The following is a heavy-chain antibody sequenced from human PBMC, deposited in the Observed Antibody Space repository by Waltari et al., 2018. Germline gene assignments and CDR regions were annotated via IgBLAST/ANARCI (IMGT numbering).Heavy chain of an antibody. CDR2: IIPILGIA. CDR3: ARATTAVKTDRGYYYYMDV. D-gene: IGHD1-26*01. Sequence: QVQLVQSGAEVKKPGSSVKVSCKASGGTFSSYAISWVRQAPGQGLEWMGGIIPILGIANYAQKFQGRVTNTADKSTSTAYMELSSLRSEDTAVYYCARATTAVKTDRGYYYYMDVWGKGTTVTVSS. V-gene: IGHV1-69*10. CDR1: GGTFSSYA. J-gene: IGHJ6*03.